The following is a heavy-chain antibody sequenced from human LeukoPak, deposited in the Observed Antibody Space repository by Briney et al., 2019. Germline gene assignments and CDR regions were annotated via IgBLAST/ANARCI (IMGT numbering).Heavy chain of an antibody. CDR3: AKILASGSGSY. CDR2: TRAGGGDS. D-gene: IGHD3-10*01. J-gene: IGHJ4*02. V-gene: IGHV3-23*01. Sequence: GGSLRLSCAASGFTVSSNYMTWVRQAPGKGLDWVSTTRAGGGDSFYSDSVKGRFTISRDNSKNTLVLEMHSLRADDTAIYYCAKILASGSGSYWGQGTLVIVS. CDR1: GFTVSSNY.